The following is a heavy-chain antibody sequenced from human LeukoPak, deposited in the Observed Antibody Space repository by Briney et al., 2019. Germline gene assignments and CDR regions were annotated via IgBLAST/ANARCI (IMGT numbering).Heavy chain of an antibody. V-gene: IGHV3-21*04. D-gene: IGHD3-22*01. CDR2: ISGSSRYI. CDR1: GFTFSSYG. J-gene: IGHJ4*02. Sequence: GGSLRLSCAASGFTFSSYGKHWVRQAPGKGLEWVSAISGSSRYIYYADSVKGRFTISRDNAENSLYLQMDSLRDEDTAVYYCARGGYYDSSGHDYWGQGTLVTVSS. CDR3: ARGGYYDSSGHDY.